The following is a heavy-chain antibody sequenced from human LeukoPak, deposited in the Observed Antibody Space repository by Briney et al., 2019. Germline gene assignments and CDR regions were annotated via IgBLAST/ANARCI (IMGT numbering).Heavy chain of an antibody. CDR2: IIPIFGTA. V-gene: IGHV1-69*13. D-gene: IGHD3-22*01. CDR1: GGTFSSYA. CDR3: ATDASIYDSRGYYYLW. J-gene: IGHJ4*02. Sequence: SVKVSCKASGGTFSSYAISWVRQAPGQGLEWMGGIIPIFGTANYAQKFQGRVTITADESTSTAYMELSSLRSEDTAVYYCATDASIYDSRGYYYLWWGQGTLVTVSS.